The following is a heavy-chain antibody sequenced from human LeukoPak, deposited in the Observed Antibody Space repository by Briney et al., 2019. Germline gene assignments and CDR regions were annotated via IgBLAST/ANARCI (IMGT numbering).Heavy chain of an antibody. CDR3: ARGWGSSVYASAFDI. CDR1: GFTFSSYG. D-gene: IGHD3-22*01. Sequence: PGTSLRLSCAASGFTFSSYGMHWVRQAPGKGLEWVALIWYEGNTKKYADSVKGRITISRDNPKNTPYLEMNSLRAEDTAVYYCARGWGSSVYASAFDIWGQGTMVTISS. J-gene: IGHJ3*02. CDR2: IWYEGNTK. V-gene: IGHV3-33*01.